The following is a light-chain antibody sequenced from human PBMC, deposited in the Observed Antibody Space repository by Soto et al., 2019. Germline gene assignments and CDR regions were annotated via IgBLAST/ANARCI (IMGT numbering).Light chain of an antibody. J-gene: IGKJ2*01. CDR3: QQSGYT. Sequence: DIQMTQSPSTLYASVGDRVTITCRASQSISKWLAWYQQKPGKAPKLLIYKASTLETGVPSRFSRSGSGTEFTLTINSLQPDDFATYYCQQSGYTFGQGTKLEIK. V-gene: IGKV1-5*03. CDR2: KAS. CDR1: QSISKW.